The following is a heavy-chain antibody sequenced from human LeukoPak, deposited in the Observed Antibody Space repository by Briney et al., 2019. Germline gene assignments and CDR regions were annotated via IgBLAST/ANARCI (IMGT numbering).Heavy chain of an antibody. CDR2: ISGSGGTT. V-gene: IGHV3-23*01. CDR1: GFTFSSYA. CDR3: AKGLRYFDRLDV. D-gene: IGHD3-9*01. J-gene: IGHJ6*02. Sequence: GGSLRLSCAASGFTFSSYAMSWVRQAPGKGLEWVSAISGSGGTTYYADSVKGRFTISRDNSKNTLYLQMNSLRAEDTAVYYCAKGLRYFDRLDVWGQGTTVTVSS.